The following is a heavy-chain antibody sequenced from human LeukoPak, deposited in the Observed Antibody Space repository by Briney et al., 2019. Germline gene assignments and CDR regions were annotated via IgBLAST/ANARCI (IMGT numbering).Heavy chain of an antibody. CDR2: ISWNSGSI. CDR3: AKDNDYSSSWYSLPDY. D-gene: IGHD6-13*01. Sequence: PGRSLRLSCAASGFTFDDYAMHWVRQAPGKGLEWVSGISWNSGSIGYADSVEGRFTISRDNAKNSLYLQMDSLRAEDTALYYCAKDNDYSSSWYSLPDYWGQGTLVTVSS. V-gene: IGHV3-9*01. CDR1: GFTFDDYA. J-gene: IGHJ4*02.